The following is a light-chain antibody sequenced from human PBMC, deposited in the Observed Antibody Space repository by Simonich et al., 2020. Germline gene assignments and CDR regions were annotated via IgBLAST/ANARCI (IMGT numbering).Light chain of an antibody. CDR3: QQYNNWPPWT. CDR1: QSVSSN. Sequence: EIVLTQSPGTLSLSPGERATLSCRASQSVSSNLAWYQQNPGQAPRLLIYGASTRATGIPARFSGSGSGTEFTLTISSMQSEDFAVYYCQQYNNWPPWTFGQGTKVEIK. V-gene: IGKV3-15*01. CDR2: GAS. J-gene: IGKJ1*01.